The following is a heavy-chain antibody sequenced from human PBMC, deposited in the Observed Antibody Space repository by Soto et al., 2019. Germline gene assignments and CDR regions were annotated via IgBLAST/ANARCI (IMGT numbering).Heavy chain of an antibody. Sequence: GGSLRLSCAASGFTFSSYAMSWVRQAPGKGLEWVSVLSGSGGSAYYADSVKGRFTISRDNSKNTVYLQMNSLRAEDTAVYYCAQAFTIFGVVPGSYYFGYWGQGTLVTVSS. CDR1: GFTFSSYA. J-gene: IGHJ4*02. V-gene: IGHV3-23*01. CDR2: LSGSGGSA. D-gene: IGHD3-3*01. CDR3: AQAFTIFGVVPGSYYFGY.